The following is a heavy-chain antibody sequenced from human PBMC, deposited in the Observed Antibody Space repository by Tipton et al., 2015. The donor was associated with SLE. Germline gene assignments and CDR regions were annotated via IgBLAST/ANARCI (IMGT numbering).Heavy chain of an antibody. CDR1: GGSFSGYY. V-gene: IGHV4-34*01. CDR3: ASRGRMIAVAVRHAFDI. CDR2: INHSGST. D-gene: IGHD6-19*01. Sequence: LRLSCAVYGGSFSGYYWSWIRQPPGKGLEWIGEINHSGSTNYNPSLKSRVTISVDTSKNQFSLTLSSVTAADTAVYYCASRGRMIAVAVRHAFDIWGQGTMVTVSS. J-gene: IGHJ3*02.